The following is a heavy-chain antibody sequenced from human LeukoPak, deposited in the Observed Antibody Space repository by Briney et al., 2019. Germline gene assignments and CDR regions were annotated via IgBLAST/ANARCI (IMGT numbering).Heavy chain of an antibody. CDR3: ATDGSRVKGNYYFDY. D-gene: IGHD4-23*01. J-gene: IGHJ4*02. V-gene: IGHV1-24*01. CDR2: FDPEDGET. CDR1: GYTLTELS. Sequence: ASVKVSCKVSGYTLTELSMHWVRQAPGKGLEWMGGFDPEDGETIYAQKFQGRVTMTEDTSTDTAYMELSSLRCEDTAVYYCATDGSRVKGNYYFDYWGQGTLVTVSS.